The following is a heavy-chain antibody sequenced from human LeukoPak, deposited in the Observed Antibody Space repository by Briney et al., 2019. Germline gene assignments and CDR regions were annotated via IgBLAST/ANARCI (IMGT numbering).Heavy chain of an antibody. D-gene: IGHD1-1*01. Sequence: GESLKISCKGSGYSFTSSWIGWVRQMPGKGLEWMGIIYPGDSDTRYRPSFQGQVTISADKSISTAYLQWSSLNTSDTAMYYCARYTDHYYFDYWGQGTLVTVSP. CDR1: GYSFTSSW. CDR3: ARYTDHYYFDY. V-gene: IGHV5-51*01. J-gene: IGHJ4*02. CDR2: IYPGDSDT.